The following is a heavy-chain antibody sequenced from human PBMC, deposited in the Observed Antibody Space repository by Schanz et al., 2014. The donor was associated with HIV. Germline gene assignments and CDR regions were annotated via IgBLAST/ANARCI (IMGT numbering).Heavy chain of an antibody. CDR1: GSSVTYFY. V-gene: IGHV4-34*02. J-gene: IGHJ4*02. D-gene: IGHD3-3*01. CDR3: ARGTDDFPPDS. CDR2: VNHSGDT. Sequence: QVQLQQWGAGLLKPSETLSLTCAVYGSSVTYFYWTWIRQSPGKGLEWIAEVNHSGDTNYNPSLKSRVTISVDTSKNQFSLKLDSVTAADTAVYYCARGTDDFPPDSWGQGTLVTVSS.